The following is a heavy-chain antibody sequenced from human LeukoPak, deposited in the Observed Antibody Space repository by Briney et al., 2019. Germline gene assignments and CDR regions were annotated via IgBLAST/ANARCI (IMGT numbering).Heavy chain of an antibody. CDR2: IRSKANSYAT. Sequence: PGGSLRLSCAASGFTFSGSAMHWVRQASGKGLEWVGRIRSKANSYATAYAASVKGRFTISRDDSKNTAYLQMNSLKTEDTAVYYCTRRDEVGYGDSKEVDYWGQGTLVPVSS. CDR3: TRRDEVGYGDSKEVDY. V-gene: IGHV3-73*01. J-gene: IGHJ4*02. CDR1: GFTFSGSA. D-gene: IGHD4-17*01.